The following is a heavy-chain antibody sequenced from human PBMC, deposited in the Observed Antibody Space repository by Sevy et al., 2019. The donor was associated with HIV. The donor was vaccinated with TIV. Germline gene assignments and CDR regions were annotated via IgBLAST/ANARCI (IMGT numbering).Heavy chain of an antibody. Sequence: GGSLRLSCGVSGFTLRSYTMNWVRQAPGKGLEWVASISATGGSTYYADSVKGRFTISRDVSKRTLYLQMNSLTAEDTARFYCAKTLQKLPLHPHYFDYWGQGTLVTVSS. J-gene: IGHJ4*02. CDR1: GFTLRSYT. V-gene: IGHV3-23*01. D-gene: IGHD6-13*01. CDR2: ISATGGST. CDR3: AKTLQKLPLHPHYFDY.